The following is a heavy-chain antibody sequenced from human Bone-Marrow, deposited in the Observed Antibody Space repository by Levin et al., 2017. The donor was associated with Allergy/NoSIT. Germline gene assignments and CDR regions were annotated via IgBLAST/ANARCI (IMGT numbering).Heavy chain of an antibody. J-gene: IGHJ4*02. CDR3: VRDVDHSVTSRFDS. D-gene: IGHD5/OR15-5a*01. CDR1: GFDFGFYA. Sequence: PGGSLRLSCAASGFDFGFYAMDWVRQAPGKGLEWVSSISNINSYINYADSVKGRFTISRDNAKNSLFLQMDSLRVEDTAVYFCVRDVDHSVTSRFDSWGQGTLVTVSS. V-gene: IGHV3-21*01. CDR2: ISNINSYI.